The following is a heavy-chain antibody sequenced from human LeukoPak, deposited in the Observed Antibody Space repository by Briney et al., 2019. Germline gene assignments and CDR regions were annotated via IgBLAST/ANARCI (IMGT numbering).Heavy chain of an antibody. CDR3: ARLECGGDCYNPRMGWFDP. CDR2: IYYSGST. CDR1: GGSITSYY. V-gene: IGHV4-59*01. J-gene: IGHJ5*02. D-gene: IGHD2-21*01. Sequence: SETLSLTCTVSGGSITSYYWSWIRQPPGKGLEWIGYIYYSGSTNYNPSLKSRVTISVDTSKNQFSLKLSSVTAADTAVYYCARLECGGDCYNPRMGWFDPWGQGTLVTVSS.